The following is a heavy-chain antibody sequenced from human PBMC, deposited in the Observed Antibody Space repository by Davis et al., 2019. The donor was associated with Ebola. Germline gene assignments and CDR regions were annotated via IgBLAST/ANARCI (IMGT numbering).Heavy chain of an antibody. D-gene: IGHD2-8*02. CDR3: AKDPLGHTGENDY. CDR2: ISGSGGTT. Sequence: GESLKISCADSVITFSSYAMTWVRQAPGKGLEWVSAISGSGGTTYYAGSVKGRFTVSRDNSKNTLYLQMSSLRTDDTAVYYCAKDPLGHTGENDYWGQGTLVAVSS. CDR1: VITFSSYA. V-gene: IGHV3-23*01. J-gene: IGHJ4*02.